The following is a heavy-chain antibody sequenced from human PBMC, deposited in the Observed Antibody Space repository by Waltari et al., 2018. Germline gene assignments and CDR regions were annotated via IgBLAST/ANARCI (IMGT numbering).Heavy chain of an antibody. Sequence: QVQLVQSGAEVKKPGSSVKGSCKASGGTFSSYAISWVRQAPGQGLEWLGGIVPIFGTATYAPKFQARVTITEQTSTETDYMELSSLRSEDTAVYYCATGVFQGGDYRGQGTLVTVSS. J-gene: IGHJ4*02. CDR3: ATGVFQGGDY. CDR1: GGTFSSYA. V-gene: IGHV1-69*14. D-gene: IGHD3-10*01. CDR2: IVPIFGTA.